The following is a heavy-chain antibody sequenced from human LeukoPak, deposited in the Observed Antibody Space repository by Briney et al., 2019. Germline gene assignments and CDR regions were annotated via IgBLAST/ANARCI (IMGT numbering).Heavy chain of an antibody. D-gene: IGHD3-22*01. CDR2: ISSGGSDK. V-gene: IGHV3-30-3*01. Sequence: PGGSLRLSCAGTGFTFSSHALHWVRQAPGKGLEWVAVISSGGSDKYYVESVKGRFTISRDNAKNSLYLQMNSLRVEDTAVYYCVRDNSQYLLLSHFAYWGQGTLITVSS. CDR3: VRDNSQYLLLSHFAY. CDR1: GFTFSSHA. J-gene: IGHJ4*02.